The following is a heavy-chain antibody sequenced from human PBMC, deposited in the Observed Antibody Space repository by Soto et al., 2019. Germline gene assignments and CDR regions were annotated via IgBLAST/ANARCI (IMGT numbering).Heavy chain of an antibody. J-gene: IGHJ2*01. Sequence: SETLSLTCTVSGGSISSYYWSWIRQPPGKGLEWIGYIYYSGSTNYNPSLKSRVTISVDTSKNQFSLKLSSVTAADTAVYYCARDKGVGYWYFDLWGRGTLVTVSS. V-gene: IGHV4-59*01. CDR3: ARDKGVGYWYFDL. D-gene: IGHD1-26*01. CDR1: GGSISSYY. CDR2: IYYSGST.